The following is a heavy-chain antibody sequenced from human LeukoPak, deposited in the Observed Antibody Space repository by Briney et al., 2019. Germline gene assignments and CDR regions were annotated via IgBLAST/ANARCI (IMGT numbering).Heavy chain of an antibody. CDR2: IVYDGSNK. Sequence: GGSLRLSCAAPGFTFSSYGMHWVRAAPGKGLEWVALIVYDGSNKYDESSKQYADSVKGRFTISRDNSKNTLYLQLNSLRAEDTAVYYCARHQGLMGSGGSQTWGQGTLVTVSS. CDR3: ARHQGLMGSGGSQT. V-gene: IGHV3-30*03. CDR1: GFTFSSYG. J-gene: IGHJ5*02. D-gene: IGHD1-26*01.